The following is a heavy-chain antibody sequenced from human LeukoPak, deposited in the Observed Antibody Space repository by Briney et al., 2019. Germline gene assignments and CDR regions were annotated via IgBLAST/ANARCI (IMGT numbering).Heavy chain of an antibody. J-gene: IGHJ3*02. CDR2: IYYSGST. V-gene: IGHV4-59*01. D-gene: IGHD3-22*01. CDR1: GGSISSYY. Sequence: ASETLSLTCTVSGGSISSYYWSWIRQPPGKGLEWIGYIYYSGSTNYNPSLKSRVTISVDTSKNQFSLKLSSVTAADTAVYYCARPLLLDSKARGAFDIWGQGTMVTVSS. CDR3: ARPLLLDSKARGAFDI.